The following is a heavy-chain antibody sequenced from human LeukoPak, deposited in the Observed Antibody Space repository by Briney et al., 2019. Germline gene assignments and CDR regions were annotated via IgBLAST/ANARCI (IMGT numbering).Heavy chain of an antibody. CDR1: GFTFFSYT. CDR3: AKDGQYSSSSPYYFDY. V-gene: IGHV3-21*01. CDR2: ISSSSSYI. Sequence: GGSLRLSCAASGFTFFSYTMNWVRQAPGKGLEWVSSISSSSSYIYYADSVKGRFTISRDNARNSLYLQMNSLRAEDTAVYYCAKDGQYSSSSPYYFDYWGQGTLVTVSS. D-gene: IGHD6-6*01. J-gene: IGHJ4*02.